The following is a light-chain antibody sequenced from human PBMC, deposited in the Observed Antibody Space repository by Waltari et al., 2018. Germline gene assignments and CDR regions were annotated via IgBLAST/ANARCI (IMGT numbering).Light chain of an antibody. V-gene: IGLV2-8*01. CDR3: SAYAGSNHLV. J-gene: IGLJ3*02. CDR2: EVN. CDR1: SSDVGGYNY. Sequence: QSALTQPPSASGSPGQSVTISCTGTSSDVGGYNYVSWYQHHPGKAPKLMGYEVNKRPSGVPDRVSRSKSGNTASLTVSGLQAEDESDYYCSAYAGSNHLVFGGGTKLTVL.